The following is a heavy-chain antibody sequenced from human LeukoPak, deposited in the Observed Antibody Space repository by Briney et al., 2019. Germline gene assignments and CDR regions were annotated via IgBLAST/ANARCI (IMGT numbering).Heavy chain of an antibody. Sequence: ASVKVSCKASGYTFTGYYMHWVRQAPGQGLEWMGWINPNSGGTNYAQKFQGRVTMTRDTSISTAYMELSRLGSDDTAVYYCARGSLRFRTGYYFDYWGQGTLVTVSS. CDR2: INPNSGGT. CDR3: ARGSLRFRTGYYFDY. V-gene: IGHV1-2*02. CDR1: GYTFTGYY. J-gene: IGHJ4*02. D-gene: IGHD5/OR15-5a*01.